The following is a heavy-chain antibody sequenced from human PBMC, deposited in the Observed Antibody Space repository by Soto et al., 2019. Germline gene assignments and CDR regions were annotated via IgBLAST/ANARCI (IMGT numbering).Heavy chain of an antibody. CDR3: ARDLYDFWSGSNDYYYYYGMDV. Sequence: ASVKVACKASGGTFSSYAISWVLQAPGQGLEWMGGIIPIFGTANYAQKFQGRVTITADESTSTAYMELSSLRSEDTAVYYCARDLYDFWSGSNDYYYYYGMDVWGQGTTVTVSS. CDR1: GGTFSSYA. CDR2: IIPIFGTA. V-gene: IGHV1-69*13. J-gene: IGHJ6*02. D-gene: IGHD3-3*01.